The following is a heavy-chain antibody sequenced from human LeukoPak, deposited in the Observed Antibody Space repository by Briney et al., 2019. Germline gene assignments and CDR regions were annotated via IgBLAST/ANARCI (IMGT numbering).Heavy chain of an antibody. J-gene: IGHJ3*02. CDR2: INYSGTT. CDR3: ARLPIVVVPSTSFDI. V-gene: IGHV4-39*01. Sequence: SETLSLTCTVSGGSISSSSYYWGWIRQPPGKGLEWIGSINYSGTTYYNPSLKSRVTISVDTSKNQFSLKLSSVTAADTTVYYCARLPIVVVPSTSFDIWGQGTMVTVSS. CDR1: GGSISSSSYY. D-gene: IGHD2-2*01.